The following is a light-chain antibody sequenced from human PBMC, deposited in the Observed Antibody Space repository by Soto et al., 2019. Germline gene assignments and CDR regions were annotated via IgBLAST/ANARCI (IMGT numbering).Light chain of an antibody. CDR2: AAS. CDR1: QGISTY. CDR3: QHYNTYTWT. J-gene: IGKJ1*01. Sequence: DIQMTQSPSSLSASVGDRVTITCRASQGISTYLNWYQQKPGKAPKLLIYAASSLQSGVPSRFSGSGSETDFTLTISSLQPDDSATYYCQHYNTYTWTFGLGTKVDI. V-gene: IGKV1-39*01.